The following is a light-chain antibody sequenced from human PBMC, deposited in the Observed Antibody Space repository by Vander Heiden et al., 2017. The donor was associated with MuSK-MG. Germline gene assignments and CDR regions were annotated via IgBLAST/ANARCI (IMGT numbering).Light chain of an antibody. Sequence: EVVMTQSPATLSVSPGERATLSCRASQSVSSNLAWYQQKPGQAPRLHIYGASTRATGIPARFSGSGSGTEFTLTISILQSEDFAVYYCQQDNKWPLTFGGGTKVEIK. CDR3: QQDNKWPLT. CDR1: QSVSSN. CDR2: GAS. J-gene: IGKJ4*01. V-gene: IGKV3-15*01.